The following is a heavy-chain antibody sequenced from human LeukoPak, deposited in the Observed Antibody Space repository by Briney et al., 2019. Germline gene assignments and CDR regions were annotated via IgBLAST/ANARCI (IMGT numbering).Heavy chain of an antibody. CDR2: ISAYNGNT. CDR3: ARVPVPFIVVVPAAPFDY. V-gene: IGHV1-18*01. CDR1: GYTFTSYG. Sequence: ASVKVSCKASGYTFTSYGISWVRQAPGQGLEWMGWISAYNGNTNYAQKFQGRVTITADKSTSTAYMELSSLRSEDTAVYYCARVPVPFIVVVPAAPFDYWGQGTLVTVSS. D-gene: IGHD2-2*01. J-gene: IGHJ4*02.